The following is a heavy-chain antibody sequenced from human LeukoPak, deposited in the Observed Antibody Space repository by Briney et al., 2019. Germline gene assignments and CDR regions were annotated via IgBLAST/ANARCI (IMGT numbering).Heavy chain of an antibody. D-gene: IGHD2-2*01. J-gene: IGHJ6*02. CDR2: ICTCGSP. V-gene: IGHV4-4*07. Sequence: SGPLSLTCTVSAGFTSSSYGSWIRQPAGTGLAWPGRICTCGSPNYNPTPSSPVTMSVDTSKNQFSLKLSSVTAADTAVYYCARGSTGSSPSGVYYHCMDGWGQGTTLTVS. CDR1: AGFTSSSY. CDR3: ARGSTGSSPSGVYYHCMDG.